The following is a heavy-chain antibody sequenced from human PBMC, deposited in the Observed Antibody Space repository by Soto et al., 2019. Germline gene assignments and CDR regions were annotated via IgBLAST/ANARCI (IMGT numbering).Heavy chain of an antibody. CDR1: GFTFSSYS. J-gene: IGHJ4*02. CDR3: ARDWDIVVVPAAMLPYGSGSYYNSAFDY. V-gene: IGHV3-48*02. D-gene: IGHD2-2*01. CDR2: ISSSSSTI. Sequence: GGSLRLSCAASGFTFSSYSMNWVRQAPGKGLEWVSYISSSSSTIYYADSVKGRFTISRDNAKNSLYLQMNSLRDEDTAVYYCARDWDIVVVPAAMLPYGSGSYYNSAFDYWGQGTLVTVSS.